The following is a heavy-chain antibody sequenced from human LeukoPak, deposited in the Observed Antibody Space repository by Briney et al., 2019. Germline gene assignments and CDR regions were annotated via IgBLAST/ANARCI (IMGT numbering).Heavy chain of an antibody. J-gene: IGHJ4*02. D-gene: IGHD5-12*01. V-gene: IGHV3-11*04. Sequence: GGSLRLSCAASGFTFSDYYMSWIRQAPGKGLEWVSYISSSGSTIYYADSVKGRFTISRDNAKNSLYLQMNSLRAEDTAVYYCAKSGRDIVATPLDYWGQGTLVTVSS. CDR2: ISSSGSTI. CDR3: AKSGRDIVATPLDY. CDR1: GFTFSDYY.